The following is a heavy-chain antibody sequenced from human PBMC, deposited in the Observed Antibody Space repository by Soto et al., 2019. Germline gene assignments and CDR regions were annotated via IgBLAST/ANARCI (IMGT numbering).Heavy chain of an antibody. V-gene: IGHV1-18*01. CDR1: GYTFTSYG. CDR2: ISAYNGNT. J-gene: IGHJ5*02. CDR3: ARDGRYSSSWRYWFDP. Sequence: ASVKVSCKAAGYTFTSYGISWVRQAPRQGLEWMGWISAYNGNTNYAQKLQGRVTMTTDISTSTAYMELRSLRSDDTAVYYCARDGRYSSSWRYWFDPWGQGTLVTVSS. D-gene: IGHD6-6*01.